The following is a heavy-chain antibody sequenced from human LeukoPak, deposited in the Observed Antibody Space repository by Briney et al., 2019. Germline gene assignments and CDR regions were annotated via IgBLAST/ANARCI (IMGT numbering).Heavy chain of an antibody. D-gene: IGHD3-10*01. J-gene: IGHJ5*02. Sequence: SETLSLTCTVSGGSISSYYWSWLRQPPGKGLEWIGYIYYSGSTNYNPSLKSRVTISVDTSKKQFSLKLTSVTVADTAVYYCARDSGTTGEVKFDPWGQGTLVTVSS. V-gene: IGHV4-59*01. CDR3: ARDSGTTGEVKFDP. CDR1: GGSISSYY. CDR2: IYYSGST.